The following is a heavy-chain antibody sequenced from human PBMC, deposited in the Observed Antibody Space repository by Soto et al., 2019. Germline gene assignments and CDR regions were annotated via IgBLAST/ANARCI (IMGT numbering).Heavy chain of an antibody. CDR3: ARLCGSVVDY. CDR1: GGSISSYY. V-gene: IGHV4-59*08. CDR2: IYYSGST. Sequence: SETLSLTCTVSGGSISSYYWSWIRQPPGKGLEWIGYIYYSGSTNYNPTLKSRVTISVDTSKNQFSLKLSSVTAADTAVYYCARLCGSVVDYWGQGTLVTVSS. J-gene: IGHJ4*02.